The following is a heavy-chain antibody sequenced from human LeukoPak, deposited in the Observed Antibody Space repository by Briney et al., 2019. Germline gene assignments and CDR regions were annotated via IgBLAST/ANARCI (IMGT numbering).Heavy chain of an antibody. D-gene: IGHD3-16*01. V-gene: IGHV4-39*01. J-gene: IGHJ4*02. CDR2: IYYSGST. Sequence: SETLSLTCTVSGGSISSSSYYWGWIRQPPGKGLEWIGSIYYSGSTYYNPSLKSRVTISVDTSKNQFSLKLSSVTAADTAVYYCASRGGGGFDYGGQGTLVTVSS. CDR3: ASRGGGGFDY. CDR1: GGSISSSSYY.